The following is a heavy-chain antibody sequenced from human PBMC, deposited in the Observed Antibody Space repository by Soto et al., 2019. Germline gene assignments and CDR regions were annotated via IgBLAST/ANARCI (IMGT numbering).Heavy chain of an antibody. D-gene: IGHD2-21*02. J-gene: IGHJ4*02. Sequence: ASVKVSCKASGYTFTSYAMHCVRQVPGQRLEWLGWINAGNGNTKYSQKFQGRVTITRDTSASTAYMELSSLRSEDTAVYYCARSIVVVTALDYWGQGTLVTVSS. V-gene: IGHV1-3*01. CDR3: ARSIVVVTALDY. CDR2: INAGNGNT. CDR1: GYTFTSYA.